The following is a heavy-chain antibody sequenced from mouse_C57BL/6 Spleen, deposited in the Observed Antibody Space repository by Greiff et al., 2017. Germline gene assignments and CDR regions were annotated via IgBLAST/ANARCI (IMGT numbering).Heavy chain of an antibody. CDR2: INPSSGYT. D-gene: IGHD4-1*01. CDR3: ARDGNWAEAWFAY. CDR1: GYTFTSYT. V-gene: IGHV1-4*01. Sequence: QVHVKQSGAELAGPGASVKMSCKASGYTFTSYTMHWVKQRPGQGLEWIGYINPSSGYTKYNQKFKDKATLTADKSSSTAYMQLSSLTSEDSAVYYCARDGNWAEAWFAYWGQGTLVTVSA. J-gene: IGHJ3*01.